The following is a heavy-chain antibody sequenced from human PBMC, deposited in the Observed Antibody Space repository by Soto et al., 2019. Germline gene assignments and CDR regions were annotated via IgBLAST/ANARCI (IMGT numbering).Heavy chain of an antibody. J-gene: IGHJ4*02. V-gene: IGHV3-49*04. CDR3: TRASSLDFDF. D-gene: IGHD3-16*01. CDR1: VFTFVDYA. Sequence: GWSLRLSCTTSVFTFVDYALSWVRQAPGKGLEWVGFIRRNAYGGTTDYAASVKGRFTISRDDSKSIAYLQMNSLRTEDTALYYCTRASSLDFDFWGQGTLVTVSS. CDR2: IRRNAYGGTT.